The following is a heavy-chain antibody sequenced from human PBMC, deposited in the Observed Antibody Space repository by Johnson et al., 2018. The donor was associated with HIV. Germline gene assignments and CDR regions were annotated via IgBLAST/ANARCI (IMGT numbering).Heavy chain of an antibody. J-gene: IGHJ3*02. CDR2: ISYAGSNK. Sequence: QVQLVESGGGVVQPGRSLRLSCAASGFTFSSYAMHWVRQAPGKGLEWVAVISYAGSNKYYADSVMGRFPISRDNSKNTLYLQMNSLRAEDTAGYYCAREGRGAPHDAFDIWGQGTMVTVSS. CDR1: GFTFSSYA. D-gene: IGHD2-15*01. V-gene: IGHV3-30-3*01. CDR3: AREGRGAPHDAFDI.